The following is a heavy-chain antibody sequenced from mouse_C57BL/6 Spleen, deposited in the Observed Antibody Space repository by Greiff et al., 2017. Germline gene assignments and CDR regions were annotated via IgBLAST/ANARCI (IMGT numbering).Heavy chain of an antibody. CDR3: AKTDYEGSWFAY. D-gene: IGHD2-4*01. J-gene: IGHJ3*01. Sequence: VKLVESGPGLVQPSQSLSITCTVSGFSLTSYGVHWVRQSPGKGLEWLGVIWRGGSTDYNAAFMSRLSITKDNSKSQVFFKMNSLQADDTAIYYCAKTDYEGSWFAYWGQGTLVTVSA. CDR1: GFSLTSYG. V-gene: IGHV2-5*01. CDR2: IWRGGST.